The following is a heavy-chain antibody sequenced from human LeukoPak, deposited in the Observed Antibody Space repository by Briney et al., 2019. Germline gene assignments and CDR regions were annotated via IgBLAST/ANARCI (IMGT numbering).Heavy chain of an antibody. CDR2: VSAST. V-gene: IGHV3-23*01. Sequence: PGGSLRLSCAASGFTFSSYAMSWVRQAPGKGLEWVSAVSASTYYADSVKGRFTISRDDSKNTVYLQMNSLRVEDTAVYYCAREGSGSYSDSWGQGTLVTVSS. D-gene: IGHD1-26*01. CDR1: GFTFSSYA. J-gene: IGHJ4*02. CDR3: AREGSGSYSDS.